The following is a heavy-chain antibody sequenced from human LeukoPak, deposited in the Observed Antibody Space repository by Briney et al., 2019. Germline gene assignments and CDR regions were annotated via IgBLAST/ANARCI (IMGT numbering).Heavy chain of an antibody. J-gene: IGHJ4*02. Sequence: GGSLRLSCAAYGFTFSSFGMSWVRRAPGKGLEWVSALSGSGGSTYYADAVKGRCTISRDNSKNTLYLQMNSLRAEDTAVYYFAKDRRVRGVINPDYWGQGTLVTVSS. CDR3: AKDRRVRGVINPDY. CDR1: GFTFSSFG. V-gene: IGHV3-23*01. D-gene: IGHD3-10*01. CDR2: LSGSGGST.